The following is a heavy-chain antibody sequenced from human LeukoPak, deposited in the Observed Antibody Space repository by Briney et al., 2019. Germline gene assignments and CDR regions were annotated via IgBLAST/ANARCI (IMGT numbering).Heavy chain of an antibody. V-gene: IGHV3-7*03. CDR3: ARDGFGTGSN. CDR2: IKQDGSEK. D-gene: IGHD3-16*01. CDR1: GLTFSNYW. J-gene: IGHJ4*02. Sequence: GGFLRLSCAASGLTFSNYWMDWVRQAPGKGLEWVANIKQDGSEKNYVDSVKGRFIISRDNAKNSLYLQMNTLRADDTAVYYCARDGFGTGSNWGQGTLVTVSS.